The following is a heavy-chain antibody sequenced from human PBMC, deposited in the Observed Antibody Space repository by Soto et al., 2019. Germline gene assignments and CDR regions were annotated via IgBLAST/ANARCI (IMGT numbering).Heavy chain of an antibody. J-gene: IGHJ5*02. CDR1: CGSISSGNYN. CDR2: IYYSGST. Sequence: SVILSQTCTVSCGSISSGNYNWGCIRQPPGKGPEWIGYIYYSGSTRYNPSLKSRLTISVDTSKNHFSLTLTSVNAADTAVYYCARGRNNWFDPWGQGTLVTVSS. V-gene: IGHV4-61*03. CDR3: ARGRNNWFDP.